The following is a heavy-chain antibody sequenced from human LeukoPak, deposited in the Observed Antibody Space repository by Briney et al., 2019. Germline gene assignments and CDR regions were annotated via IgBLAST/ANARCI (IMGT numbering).Heavy chain of an antibody. CDR2: FDPEDGET. Sequence: ASVKVSCKVSGYTLTELSMHWVRQAPGKGLEWMGGFDPEDGETIYAQKFQGRVTMTEDKSTDTAYMELSSLRPEDTAVYYCATDSRATTMVRGVIVYGMDVWGQGTTVTVSS. V-gene: IGHV1-24*01. CDR3: ATDSRATTMVRGVIVYGMDV. J-gene: IGHJ6*02. D-gene: IGHD3-10*01. CDR1: GYTLTELS.